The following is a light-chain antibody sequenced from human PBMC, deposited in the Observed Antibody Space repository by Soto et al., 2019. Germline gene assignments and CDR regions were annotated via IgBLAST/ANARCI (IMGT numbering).Light chain of an antibody. CDR2: GAS. J-gene: IGKJ4*01. CDR1: QSVSSNY. V-gene: IGKV3-20*01. Sequence: ENVLPKSLGTLSLSPGERGTLSGRASQSVSSNYLAWYQQKPGQAHRLLISGASSRATGIPDRFSGSGSGTDFTLTITGLVPEDFAVYYCQQYGTSPLTVGGGTEVGIK. CDR3: QQYGTSPLT.